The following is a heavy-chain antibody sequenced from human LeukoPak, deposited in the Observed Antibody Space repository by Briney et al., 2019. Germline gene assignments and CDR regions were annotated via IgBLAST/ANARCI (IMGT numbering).Heavy chain of an antibody. CDR3: ARDYTAMVLEFDY. V-gene: IGHV3-53*01. CDR2: IYSGGST. J-gene: IGHJ4*02. Sequence: GSLRLSCAASGFTVSSNYMSWVRQAPGKGLEWVSVIYSGGSTYYADSVKGRFTISRDNSKNTLYLQMNSLRAEDTAVYYCARDYTAMVLEFDYWGQGTLVTVSS. D-gene: IGHD5-18*01. CDR1: GFTVSSNY.